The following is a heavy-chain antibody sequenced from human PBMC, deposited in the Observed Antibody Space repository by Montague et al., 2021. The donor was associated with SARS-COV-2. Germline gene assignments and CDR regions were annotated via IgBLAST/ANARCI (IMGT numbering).Heavy chain of an antibody. D-gene: IGHD4-17*01. V-gene: IGHV4-59*12. CDR3: ARDGDYGGTWYSFLQN. CDR1: GGSIDNYY. Sequence: SETLSLTCTVSGGSIDNYYWSWIRQPPGRGLEWIGYIYYSGSTEYSPSLKSRVTMSIDTSKNQFSLHLNSVTPEDTAIYYCARDGDYGGTWYSFLQNWGQGTLVIVSS. J-gene: IGHJ1*01. CDR2: IYYSGST.